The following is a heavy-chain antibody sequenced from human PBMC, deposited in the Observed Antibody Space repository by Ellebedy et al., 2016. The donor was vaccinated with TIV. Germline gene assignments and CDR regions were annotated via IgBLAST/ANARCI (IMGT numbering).Heavy chain of an antibody. J-gene: IGHJ4*02. V-gene: IGHV5-10-1*01. CDR3: ARHYSSYDSSAYLGY. CDR1: GYSFSSYW. Sequence: GESLKISCKGSGYSFSSYWITWVRQMPGKGLEWVGRIDPSDSYINYSPSLQGHVTISADKSIGTAYLQWSSLKASDTANYFCARHYSSYDSSAYLGYWGQGTLVTVSS. CDR2: IDPSDSYI. D-gene: IGHD3-22*01.